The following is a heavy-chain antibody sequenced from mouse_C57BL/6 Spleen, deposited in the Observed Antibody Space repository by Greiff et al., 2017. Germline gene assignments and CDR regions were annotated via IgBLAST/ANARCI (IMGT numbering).Heavy chain of an antibody. Sequence: EVQLQQSGPELVKPGASVKISCKASGYTFTDYYMNWVKQSHGKSLEWIGDINPNNGGTSYNQKFKGKATLTVDKSSSTAYMELRSLTSEASAVYYGAYYGYDFYAMDYWGQGTSVTVSS. J-gene: IGHJ4*01. CDR3: AYYGYDFYAMDY. V-gene: IGHV1-26*01. CDR1: GYTFTDYY. D-gene: IGHD2-2*01. CDR2: INPNNGGT.